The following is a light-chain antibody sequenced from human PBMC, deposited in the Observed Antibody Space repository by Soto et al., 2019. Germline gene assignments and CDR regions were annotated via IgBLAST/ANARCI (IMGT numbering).Light chain of an antibody. CDR1: QSVSSY. Sequence: EIVLTQSPATLSLSPGERATLSCRASQSVSSYLAWYQQKPGQAPRLLIYDASNRATGIPARFSGSGSGTDFTRTISSLEPEDFAVYYCQQRSNSERTFGGGTKVEI. CDR2: DAS. J-gene: IGKJ4*01. CDR3: QQRSNSERT. V-gene: IGKV3-11*01.